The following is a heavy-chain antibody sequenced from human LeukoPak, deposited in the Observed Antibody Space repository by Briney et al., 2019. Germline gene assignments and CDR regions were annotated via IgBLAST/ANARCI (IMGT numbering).Heavy chain of an antibody. D-gene: IGHD2-21*01. CDR3: SAAYCGGDCYPEYYFDC. CDR1: GGSISSGGYY. J-gene: IGHJ4*02. CDR2: IYHSGST. V-gene: IGHV4-30-2*01. Sequence: SETLSLTCTVSGGSISSGGYYWSWIRQPPGKGLEWIGYIYHSGSTYYNPSLKSRVTISVDRSKNQFSLKLSSVTAADTAVYYCSAAYCGGDCYPEYYFDCWGQGTLVTVSS.